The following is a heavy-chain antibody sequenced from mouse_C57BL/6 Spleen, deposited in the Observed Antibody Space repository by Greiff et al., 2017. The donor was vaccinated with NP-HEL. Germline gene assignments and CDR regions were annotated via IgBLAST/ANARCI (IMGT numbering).Heavy chain of an antibody. Sequence: VQLQQSGPELVKPGASVTMSCKASGYTFTDYNMHWVKQSHGKSLEWIGYINPNNGGTSYNQQFKGKATLPVNKSASTAYMELRSLTSEDSAVYYWAGYYEGYFDVWGTGTTVTVSS. CDR2: INPNNGGT. D-gene: IGHD2-4*01. CDR1: GYTFTDYN. CDR3: AGYYEGYFDV. J-gene: IGHJ1*03. V-gene: IGHV1-22*01.